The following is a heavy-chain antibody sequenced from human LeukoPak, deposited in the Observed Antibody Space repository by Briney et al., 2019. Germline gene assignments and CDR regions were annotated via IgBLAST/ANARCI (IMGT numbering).Heavy chain of an antibody. CDR3: ASAPIVVVPAATYYYGMDV. CDR1: GGSISSGDYY. V-gene: IGHV4-30-4*01. J-gene: IGHJ6*02. Sequence: SQTLSLTCTVSGGSISSGDYYWSWIRQPPGKGLEWIGYIYYSGSTYYNPSLKSRVTISVDTSKNQFSLKLSSVTAADTAVYYCASAPIVVVPAATYYYGMDVWGHGTTVTVSS. D-gene: IGHD2-2*01. CDR2: IYYSGST.